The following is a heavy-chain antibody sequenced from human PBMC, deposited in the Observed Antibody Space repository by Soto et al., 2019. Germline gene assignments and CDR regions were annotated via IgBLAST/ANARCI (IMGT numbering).Heavy chain of an antibody. J-gene: IGHJ4*02. V-gene: IGHV4-59*01. Sequence: SETLSLTCTVSGGSISSYYWSWIRQPPGKGLEWIGYIYNSGSTNYNPSLKSRVTISVDTSKNQFSLKLSSVTAADTDVYYRGRNADYSIFYFAYGGQGALAPVSS. CDR3: GRNADYSIFYFAY. CDR2: IYNSGST. CDR1: GGSISSYY. D-gene: IGHD2-21*01.